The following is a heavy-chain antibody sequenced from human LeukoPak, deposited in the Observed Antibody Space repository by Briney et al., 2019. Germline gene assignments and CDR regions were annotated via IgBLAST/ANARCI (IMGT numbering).Heavy chain of an antibody. CDR3: AGDPLSSSSFDL. Sequence: PGGSLRLSCAASGFTFSNYEMNWVRQAPGKGLEWVSYISGSGKNIYYADSVKGRFTISRDNAKNSLYLQMNSLRAEDTAVYYCAGDPLSSSSFDLWGQGTLVTVSS. D-gene: IGHD6-13*01. CDR1: GFTFSNYE. V-gene: IGHV3-48*03. J-gene: IGHJ4*02. CDR2: ISGSGKNI.